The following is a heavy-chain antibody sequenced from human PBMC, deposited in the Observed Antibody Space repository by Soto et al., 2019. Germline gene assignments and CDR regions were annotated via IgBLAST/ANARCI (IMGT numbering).Heavy chain of an antibody. V-gene: IGHV3-30-3*01. CDR3: ARDGDCSSTSCYAEGEGKYYYYYYGMDV. J-gene: IGHJ6*02. CDR1: GFTFSSYA. D-gene: IGHD2-2*01. CDR2: ISYDGSNK. Sequence: GGSLRLSCAASGFTFSSYAMHWVRQAPGKGLEWVAVISYDGSNKYYADSVKGRFTISRDNSKNTLYLQMNSLRAEDTAVYYCARDGDCSSTSCYAEGEGKYYYYYYGMDVWGQGTTVTVSS.